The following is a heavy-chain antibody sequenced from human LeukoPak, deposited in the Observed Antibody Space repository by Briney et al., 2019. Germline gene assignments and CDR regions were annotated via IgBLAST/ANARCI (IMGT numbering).Heavy chain of an antibody. CDR3: ARTKYYYDSSGYPPPFDY. V-gene: IGHV4-59*01. CDR1: GGSISNYY. D-gene: IGHD3-22*01. CDR2: IYYIGST. J-gene: IGHJ4*02. Sequence: SETLSLTCTVSGGSISNYYWSWIRQPPGKGLEWIGYIYYIGSTNYNPSLKSRVTISVDKSKNQFSLKLSSVTAADTAVYYCARTKYYYDSSGYPPPFDYWGQGTLVTVSS.